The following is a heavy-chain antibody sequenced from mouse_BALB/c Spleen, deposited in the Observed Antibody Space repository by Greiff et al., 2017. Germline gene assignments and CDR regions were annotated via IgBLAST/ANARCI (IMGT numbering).Heavy chain of an antibody. CDR3: ARYDYDVYYAMDY. Sequence: QVQLKQSGAELVRPGTSVKVSCKASGYAFTNYLIEWVKQRPGQGLEWIGVINPGSGGTNYNEKFKGKATLTADKSSSTAYMQLSSLTSDDSAVYFCARYDYDVYYAMDYWGQGTSVTVSS. CDR2: INPGSGGT. J-gene: IGHJ4*01. CDR1: GYAFTNYL. V-gene: IGHV1-54*01. D-gene: IGHD2-4*01.